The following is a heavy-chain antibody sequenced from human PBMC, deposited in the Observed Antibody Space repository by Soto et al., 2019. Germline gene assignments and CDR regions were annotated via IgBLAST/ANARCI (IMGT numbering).Heavy chain of an antibody. V-gene: IGHV4-30-4*03. D-gene: IGHD2-8*01. CDR3: DSPNGSFLSVFDN. CDR2: ISYGGYT. Sequence: QVQLQESGPGLVKPSQTLSLSCTVSGDSISSGDHYWSWIRQPPGKGLEWIAHISYGGYTFYNPSIPCRITKSVDTSKNQAYLKRSSGAAADTAVYYWDSPNGSFLSVFDNCGQGTPVTVAS. CDR1: GDSISSGDHY. J-gene: IGHJ4*02.